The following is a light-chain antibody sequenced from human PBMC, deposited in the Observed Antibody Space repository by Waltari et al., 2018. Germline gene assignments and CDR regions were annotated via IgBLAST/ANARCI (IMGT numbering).Light chain of an antibody. V-gene: IGLV1-47*01. CDR3: AAWDDSLTGFV. J-gene: IGLJ1*01. CDR1: SSNIGSNF. CDR2: RND. Sequence: QSVLTQPPSASGTPGQSVTISCSGSSSNIGSNFVYWYQQLPGTAPKLLIYRNDMRPSGVPDRFSGSKSDTSASLAISDLRSEDEADYYCAAWDDSLTGFVFGTGTEVTAL.